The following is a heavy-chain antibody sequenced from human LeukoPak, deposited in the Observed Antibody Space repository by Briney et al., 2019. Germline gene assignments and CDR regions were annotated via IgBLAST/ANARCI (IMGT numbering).Heavy chain of an antibody. D-gene: IGHD3-10*01. CDR3: ASSYYYGSGSYRPFYFGY. Sequence: SETLSLTCAVYGESFSGYYWSWIRQPPGKGLEWIGEINHSGSINYNPSLKSRVTVSVDTSKNQFSLKLSSVTAADTAVYYCASSYYYGSGSYRPFYFGYWGQGTLVTVPS. V-gene: IGHV4-34*01. CDR1: GESFSGYY. J-gene: IGHJ4*02. CDR2: INHSGSI.